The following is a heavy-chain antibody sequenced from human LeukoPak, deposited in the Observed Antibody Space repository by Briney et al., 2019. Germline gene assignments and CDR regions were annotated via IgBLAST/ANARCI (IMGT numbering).Heavy chain of an antibody. V-gene: IGHV6-1*01. D-gene: IGHD3-10*01. CDR3: ARVWFGDQVGWLDP. J-gene: IGHJ5*02. CDR1: VDSVSSKSVT. Sequence: SQTLSLTCAISVDSVSSKSVTCDWVRQSPSRGLGWLGRTYYRSKWYNDYAVSVKSRITINPDTSKNQFSLQLNSVTPEDTAVYYCARVWFGDQVGWLDPWGQGTLVTVSS. CDR2: TYYRSKWYN.